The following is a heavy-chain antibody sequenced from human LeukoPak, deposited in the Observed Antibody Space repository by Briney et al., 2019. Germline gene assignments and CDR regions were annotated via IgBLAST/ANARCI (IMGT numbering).Heavy chain of an antibody. CDR1: GFTFTNAW. CDR3: TTDLGLTMIRGVIVY. V-gene: IGHV3-15*01. D-gene: IGHD3-10*01. Sequence: GGSLRLSCAASGFTFTNAWMSWVRQAPGKGPEWVGRIKSKGDGETIDNAAPVKGRFTMSRDDSKATLHLQMNSLKAEDTAVYYCTTDLGLTMIRGVIVYWGQGALVTVSS. CDR2: IKSKGDGETI. J-gene: IGHJ4*02.